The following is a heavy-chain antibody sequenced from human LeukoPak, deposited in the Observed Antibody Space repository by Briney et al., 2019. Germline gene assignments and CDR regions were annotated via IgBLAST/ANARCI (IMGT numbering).Heavy chain of an antibody. Sequence: ASVKVSCKASGGTFSSYAISWVLQAPGHGLEWMGIINPSGGDTSYAQKFQGRLTMTRDTSTNTVYMELTSLRSEDTAVYYCARGVMDNLRFDYWGQGTLVTVSS. V-gene: IGHV1-46*01. D-gene: IGHD1-14*01. J-gene: IGHJ4*02. CDR2: INPSGGDT. CDR3: ARGVMDNLRFDY. CDR1: GGTFSSYA.